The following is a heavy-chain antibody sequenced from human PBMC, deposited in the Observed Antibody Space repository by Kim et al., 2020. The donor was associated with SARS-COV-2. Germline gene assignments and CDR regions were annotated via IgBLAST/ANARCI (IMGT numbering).Heavy chain of an antibody. CDR3: ARGPGEQLVRLDY. CDR1: GGSFSGYY. Sequence: SETLSLTCAVYGGSFSGYYWSWIRQPPGKGLEWIGEINHSGSTNYNPSLKSRVTISVDTSKNQFSLKLSSVTAADTAVYYCARGPGEQLVRLDYWGQGTLVTVSS. CDR2: INHSGST. D-gene: IGHD6-6*01. V-gene: IGHV4-34*01. J-gene: IGHJ4*02.